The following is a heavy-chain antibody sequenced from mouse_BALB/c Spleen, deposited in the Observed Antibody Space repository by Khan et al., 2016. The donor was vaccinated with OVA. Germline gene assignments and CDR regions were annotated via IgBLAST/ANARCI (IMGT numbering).Heavy chain of an antibody. CDR3: AKGVWSYYYAVDY. CDR1: GFSLTDYG. V-gene: IGHV2-6-5*01. CDR2: IWGGGST. Sequence: VQLQESGPGLVAPSQNLSITCSVSGFSLTDYGVSWIRQPPGKGLEWLGVIWGGGSTYYNSALDSRLSISKDNSKSQVFLKMNSLQTDDTAMYYCAKGVWSYYYAVDYWGQGTSVTVSS. J-gene: IGHJ4*01. D-gene: IGHD2-10*02.